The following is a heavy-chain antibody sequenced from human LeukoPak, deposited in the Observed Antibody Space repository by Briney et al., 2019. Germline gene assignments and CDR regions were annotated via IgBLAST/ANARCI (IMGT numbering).Heavy chain of an antibody. CDR1: GYTFTSYA. Sequence: GASVKVSCKASGYTFTSYAMHWVRQAPGQRLEWMGWINAGNGNTKYSQKFQGRVTITRDTSASTAYMELSSLRSEDTAVYYCAREGLGIGAFDIWGQGTMVTVSS. V-gene: IGHV1-3*01. CDR2: INAGNGNT. D-gene: IGHD7-27*01. CDR3: AREGLGIGAFDI. J-gene: IGHJ3*02.